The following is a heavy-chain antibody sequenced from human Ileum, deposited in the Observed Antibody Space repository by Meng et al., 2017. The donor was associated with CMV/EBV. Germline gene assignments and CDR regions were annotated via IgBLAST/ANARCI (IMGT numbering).Heavy chain of an antibody. CDR1: GFTFSDYG. Sequence: GGSLRLSCAGSGFTFSDYGMHWIRQAPGKGLEWVAFIENDGSNKFYTDSMKGRYTISRDNSKNTLYLQMNSLRAEDTAIYYCAQDTGRGDFWGQGTLVTVSS. J-gene: IGHJ4*02. CDR3: AQDTGRGDF. D-gene: IGHD2-8*02. CDR2: IENDGSNK. V-gene: IGHV3-30*02.